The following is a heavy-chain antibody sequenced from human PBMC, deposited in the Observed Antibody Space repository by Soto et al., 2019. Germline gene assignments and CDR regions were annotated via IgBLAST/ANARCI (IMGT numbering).Heavy chain of an antibody. Sequence: SETLSLTCAVYGGSFSGYYWSWIRQPPGKGLEWIGEINHSGSTNYNPSLKSRVTISVDTSKNQFSLKLSSVTAADTAVYYCARCPNGDYGDYYFDYWCQATLVTVSS. CDR3: ARCPNGDYGDYYFDY. D-gene: IGHD4-17*01. CDR1: GGSFSGYY. CDR2: INHSGST. J-gene: IGHJ4*02. V-gene: IGHV4-34*01.